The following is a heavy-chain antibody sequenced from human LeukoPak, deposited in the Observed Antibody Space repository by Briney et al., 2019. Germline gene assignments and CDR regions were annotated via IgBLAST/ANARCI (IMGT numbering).Heavy chain of an antibody. CDR3: VRDSNFKIDY. V-gene: IGHV3-74*01. D-gene: IGHD5-24*01. CDR2: INHDGSDI. J-gene: IGHJ4*02. Sequence: PEGSLRLSCAVSGFTVSTYVMHWVRRAPGEGLVWVSRINHDGSDISYADSVKGRSTISRDNAKNTLYLQMSSLRADDTAIYYCVRDSNFKIDYWGQGTLVTVSS. CDR1: GFTVSTYV.